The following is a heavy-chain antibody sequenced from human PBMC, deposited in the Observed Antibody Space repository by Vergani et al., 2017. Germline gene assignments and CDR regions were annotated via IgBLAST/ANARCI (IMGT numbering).Heavy chain of an antibody. D-gene: IGHD2-2*01. CDR1: GLMFNNYG. J-gene: IGHJ4*02. V-gene: IGHV3-33*08. CDR3: ARDSFYCSSTSCHHPRHIVEFDY. CDR2: ISSDGSNK. Sequence: QVQLVESGGGVVQPGRSLRLSCETSGLMFNNYGMHWVRQAPGKGLEWVAVISSDGSNKHYADSVKGRFTISRDNSQNTLYLQMNSLRAEDTAVYYCARDSFYCSSTSCHHPRHIVEFDYWGQGTLVTVSS.